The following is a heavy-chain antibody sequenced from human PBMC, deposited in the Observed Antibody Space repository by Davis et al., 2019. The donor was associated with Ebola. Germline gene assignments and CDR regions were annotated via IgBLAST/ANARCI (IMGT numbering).Heavy chain of an antibody. D-gene: IGHD3-3*01. CDR1: GGSFSSYA. Sequence: AASVTVSCKSSGGSFSSYAISWVRQAPGQGLEWMGGSMPMFATASDAQKFQGRVTITADKSTSTAYMEVSSLRSEDTAVYYCARGADDFWSGGTYRYYDLDVWGLGTMVTVSS. CDR2: SMPMFATA. V-gene: IGHV1-69*06. CDR3: ARGADDFWSGGTYRYYDLDV. J-gene: IGHJ6*02.